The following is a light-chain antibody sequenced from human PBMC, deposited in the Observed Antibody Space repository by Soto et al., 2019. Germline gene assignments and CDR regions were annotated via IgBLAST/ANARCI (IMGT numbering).Light chain of an antibody. CDR1: QGISSA. CDR2: DAS. V-gene: IGKV1D-13*01. J-gene: IGKJ5*01. Sequence: AIQLTQSRSSLSASVGDRVTITFRASQGISSALAWYQQKPGKAPKLLIYDASSLESGVPSRFSGSGSGTDFTLTISSLQPEDFATYYCQQFNNYITFGQGTRLEI. CDR3: QQFNNYIT.